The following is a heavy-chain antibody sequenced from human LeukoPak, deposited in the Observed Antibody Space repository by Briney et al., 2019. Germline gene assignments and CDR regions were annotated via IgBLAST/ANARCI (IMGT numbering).Heavy chain of an antibody. CDR1: GGSISSYY. D-gene: IGHD3-10*01. V-gene: IGHV4-59*08. CDR2: IYYSGST. CDR3: ARRAYGSGSFNRYHFDY. Sequence: ASETLSLTCTVSGGSISSYYWSWIRQPPGRGLEWIGYIYYSGSTNYNPSLKSRVTISVDTSSNQFSLKLNSVTAADTAVYYCARRAYGSGSFNRYHFDYWGQGTLVAVSS. J-gene: IGHJ4*02.